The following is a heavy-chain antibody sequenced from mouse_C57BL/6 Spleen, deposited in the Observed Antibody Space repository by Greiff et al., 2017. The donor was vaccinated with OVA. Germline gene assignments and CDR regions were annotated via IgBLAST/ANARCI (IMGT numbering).Heavy chain of an antibody. J-gene: IGHJ2*01. V-gene: IGHV1-55*01. CDR1: GYTFTSYW. CDR2: IYPGSGST. D-gene: IGHD2-12*01. Sequence: QVQLQQPGAELVKPGASVKMSCKASGYTFTSYWITWVKQRPGQGLEWIGDIYPGSGSTNYNEKFKSKATLTVDTSSSTAYMQLSSLTSEDSAVYYCARAQRFTTRENYFDYWGQGTTLTVSS. CDR3: ARAQRFTTRENYFDY.